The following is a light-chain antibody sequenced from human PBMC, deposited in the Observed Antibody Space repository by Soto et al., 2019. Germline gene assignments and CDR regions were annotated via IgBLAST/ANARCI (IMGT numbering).Light chain of an antibody. CDR2: GAS. CDR3: QNYNIAPLM. J-gene: IGKJ3*01. Sequence: DIQMTQSPSSLSASVGDRVTITCRASQVISNYLAWYQQKPGKVPKVLIYGASTLQSGVPSRFSGSGSGTDFTLTISSLQPEDVATYYCQNYNIAPLMFGPGTNVYI. CDR1: QVISNY. V-gene: IGKV1-27*01.